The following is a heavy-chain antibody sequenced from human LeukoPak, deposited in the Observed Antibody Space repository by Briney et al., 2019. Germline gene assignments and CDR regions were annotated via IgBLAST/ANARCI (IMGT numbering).Heavy chain of an antibody. CDR2: ISGSGGST. Sequence: GGSLRLSCAASGFTFSSYAMSWVRQAPGKGLEWVSAISGSGGSTYYADSVKGRFTISRDNSKNTLYLQMNSLRAEDTAVYYCAKEGAYDYVWGSYPLFFDYWGQGTLVTVSS. J-gene: IGHJ4*02. CDR3: AKEGAYDYVWGSYPLFFDY. D-gene: IGHD3-16*02. V-gene: IGHV3-23*01. CDR1: GFTFSSYA.